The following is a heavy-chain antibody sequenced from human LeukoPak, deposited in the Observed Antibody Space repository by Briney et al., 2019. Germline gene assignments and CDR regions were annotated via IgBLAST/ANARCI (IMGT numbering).Heavy chain of an antibody. J-gene: IGHJ6*03. Sequence: SQTLSLTCTVSGGSISSGDYYWSWIRQPPGKGLEWIGYIYYSGSTYYNPSLKSRVTISVDTSKNQFSLKLSSVTAADTAVYYCAREWVTILHCMDVWGKGTTVTVSS. V-gene: IGHV4-30-4*08. CDR2: IYYSGST. D-gene: IGHD3-3*01. CDR1: GGSISSGDYY. CDR3: AREWVTILHCMDV.